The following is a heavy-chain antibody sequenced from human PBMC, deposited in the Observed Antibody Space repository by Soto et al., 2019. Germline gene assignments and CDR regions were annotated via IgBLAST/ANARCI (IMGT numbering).Heavy chain of an antibody. CDR2: INHSGST. CDR3: ARDGYDFWSGYPSRRYYYMDV. V-gene: IGHV4-34*01. Sequence: SETLSLTCAVYGWSFSGYYWSWIRQPPGKGLEWIGEINHSGSTNYNPSLKSRVTISVDTSKNQFSLKLSSVTAADTAVYYCARDGYDFWSGYPSRRYYYMDVWGKGTTVTVSS. J-gene: IGHJ6*03. CDR1: GWSFSGYY. D-gene: IGHD3-3*01.